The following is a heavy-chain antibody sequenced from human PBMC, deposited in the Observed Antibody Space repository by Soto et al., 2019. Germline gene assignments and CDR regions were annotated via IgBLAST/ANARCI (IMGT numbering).Heavy chain of an antibody. D-gene: IGHD1-1*01. CDR1: GFSVNDNY. J-gene: IGHJ5*02. CDR3: ARGSDNAKIRFDP. Sequence: EVQLVETGGGLIQPGGSLRLSCAASGFSVNDNYMTWVRQAPGKGLEWVSFIHPDGSSHYGDSVRGRLTISRDTSKNTVYLQMNSLTVEDTAVYFCARGSDNAKIRFDPRGQGSLVTVSS. V-gene: IGHV3-53*02. CDR2: IHPDGSS.